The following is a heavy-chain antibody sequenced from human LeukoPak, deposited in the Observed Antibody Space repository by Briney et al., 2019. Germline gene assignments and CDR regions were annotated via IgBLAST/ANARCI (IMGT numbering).Heavy chain of an antibody. CDR2: IYYSGST. D-gene: IGHD4-23*01. J-gene: IGHJ6*03. CDR3: ASLYGGNSYYYYYYYMDV. CDR1: GGSISSSSYY. V-gene: IGHV4-39*01. Sequence: SETLSLTCTVSGGSISSSSYYWGWVRQPPGKGLEWIGSIYYSGSTYSNPSLKSRVTISVDTSKNQFSLKLSSVTAADTAVYYCASLYGGNSYYYYYYYMDVWGKGTTVTISS.